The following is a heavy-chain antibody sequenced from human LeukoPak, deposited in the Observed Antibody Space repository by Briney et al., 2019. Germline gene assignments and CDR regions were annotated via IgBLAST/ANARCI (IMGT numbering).Heavy chain of an antibody. V-gene: IGHV4-4*07. D-gene: IGHD5-24*01. J-gene: IGHJ4*02. CDR3: ARVPHVEMATITFDY. CDR2: MSSSGNN. Sequence: SETLSLTCSVSGDSISYFYWSWIRQAAGKGLEWIGRMSSSGNNDYNASLKSRVTMSVDTSKNQFSLKLSSVTAADTAVYYCARVPHVEMATITFDYWGQGTLVTVSS. CDR1: GDSISYFY.